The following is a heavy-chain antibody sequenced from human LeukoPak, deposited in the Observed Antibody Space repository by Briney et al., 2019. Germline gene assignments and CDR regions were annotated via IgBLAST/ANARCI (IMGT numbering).Heavy chain of an antibody. V-gene: IGHV1-2*02. CDR1: GYTFTGYY. D-gene: IGHD6-13*01. J-gene: IGHJ6*02. CDR3: ASSHSSSSSPNYYYYGMDV. Sequence: ASVKVSCKASGYTFTGYYMHWARQAPGQGLEWMGWINPNSGGTNYAQKFQGRVTMTRDTSISTAYMELSRLRSDDTAVYYCASSHSSSSSPNYYYYGMDVWGQGTTVTVSS. CDR2: INPNSGGT.